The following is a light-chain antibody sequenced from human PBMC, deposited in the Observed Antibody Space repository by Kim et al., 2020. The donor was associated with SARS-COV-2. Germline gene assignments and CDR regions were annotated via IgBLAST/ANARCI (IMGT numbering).Light chain of an antibody. J-gene: IGLJ1*01. Sequence: SYELTQPPSVSVSPGQTASITCSGDKLGDKYACWYQQKPGQSPVPVIYQDSKRPSGIPERFSGSNSGNTATLTISGTQAMDEADYYCQAWDSSTAYYVFGTGTKVTVL. CDR1: KLGDKY. CDR3: QAWDSSTAYYV. V-gene: IGLV3-1*01. CDR2: QDS.